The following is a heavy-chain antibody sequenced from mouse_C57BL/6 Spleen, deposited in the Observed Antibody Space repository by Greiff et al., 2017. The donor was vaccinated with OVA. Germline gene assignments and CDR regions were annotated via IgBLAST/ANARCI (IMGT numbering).Heavy chain of an antibody. D-gene: IGHD2-4*01. CDR2: IDPSDSYT. J-gene: IGHJ4*01. V-gene: IGHV1-59*01. Sequence: QVQLKQPGAELVRPGTSVKLSCKASGYTFTSYWMHWVKQRPGQGLEWIGVIDPSDSYTNYNQKFKGKATLTVDTSSSTAYMQLSSLTSEDSAVYYCARERLRRDAMDYWGKGTSVTVSS. CDR1: GYTFTSYW. CDR3: ARERLRRDAMDY.